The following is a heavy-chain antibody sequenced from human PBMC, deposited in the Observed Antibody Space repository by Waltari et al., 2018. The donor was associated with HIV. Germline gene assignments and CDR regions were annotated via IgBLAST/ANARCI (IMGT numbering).Heavy chain of an antibody. V-gene: IGHV3-23*01. Sequence: EVQLLESGGGLVQPGGSLRLSCAASGFTFSSYAMSWVRQAPGKGLEWVSAISGSGGSTYYADSVKGRFTISRDNSKNTLYLQMNSLRAEDTAVYYCAKTKVGSSSSSYGMDVWGQGTTVTVSS. CDR3: AKTKVGSSSSSYGMDV. D-gene: IGHD6-6*01. CDR2: ISGSGGST. J-gene: IGHJ6*02. CDR1: GFTFSSYA.